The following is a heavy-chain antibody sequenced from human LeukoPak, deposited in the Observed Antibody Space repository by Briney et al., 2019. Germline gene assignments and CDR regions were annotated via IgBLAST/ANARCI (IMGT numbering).Heavy chain of an antibody. Sequence: GESLKISCKGSGYSFTSYWIGWVRPMPGKGLEWMGIIYPGDSDTRYSPSLQGQVTVSADKSISTAYLQWSSLKASDTAMYYCARLQTDIVVVPAAIAFDYWGQGTLVTVSS. J-gene: IGHJ4*02. CDR1: GYSFTSYW. CDR3: ARLQTDIVVVPAAIAFDY. V-gene: IGHV5-51*01. D-gene: IGHD2-2*01. CDR2: IYPGDSDT.